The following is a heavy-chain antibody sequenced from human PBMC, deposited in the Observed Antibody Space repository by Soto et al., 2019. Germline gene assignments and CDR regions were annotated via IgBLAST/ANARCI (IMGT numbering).Heavy chain of an antibody. CDR2: IYPGDSDT. Sequence: GESLKISCKGSGYSFTSYWIGWVRQMPGKGPEWMGIIYPGDSDTRYSPSFQGQVTISADKSISTAYLQWSSLKASDTAMYYCSRASVYYDFWSSYLGYWGRGTLVTVSS. CDR1: GYSFTSYW. CDR3: SRASVYYDFWSSYLGY. V-gene: IGHV5-51*01. J-gene: IGHJ4*02. D-gene: IGHD3-3*01.